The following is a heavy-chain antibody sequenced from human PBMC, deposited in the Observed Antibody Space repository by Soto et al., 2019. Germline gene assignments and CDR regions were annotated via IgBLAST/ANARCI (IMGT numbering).Heavy chain of an antibody. Sequence: QVQLQQWGAGLLKPSETLSLTCAVYGGSFSGYYWSWIRQPPGKGLEWIGEINHSGSTNYNPSLKSRVTISVDTSKNQFSLKLSSVTAAHTAVYYCARGQLLYNWFDPWGQGTLVTVSS. J-gene: IGHJ5*02. CDR3: ARGQLLYNWFDP. D-gene: IGHD2-2*01. V-gene: IGHV4-34*01. CDR2: INHSGST. CDR1: GGSFSGYY.